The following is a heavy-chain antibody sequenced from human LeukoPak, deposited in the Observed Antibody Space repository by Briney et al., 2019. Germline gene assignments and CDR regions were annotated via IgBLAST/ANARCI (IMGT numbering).Heavy chain of an antibody. D-gene: IGHD1-14*01. Sequence: PGGSLRLSCAASGFTVSSNYMSWVRQAPGKGLEWVSVIYSGGSTYYADSVKGRFTISRDNSKNTLYLQMNSLRVEDTAVYYCSRVGNQYYFDYWGQGTLVTVSS. CDR3: SRVGNQYYFDY. J-gene: IGHJ4*02. V-gene: IGHV3-66*01. CDR1: GFTVSSNY. CDR2: IYSGGST.